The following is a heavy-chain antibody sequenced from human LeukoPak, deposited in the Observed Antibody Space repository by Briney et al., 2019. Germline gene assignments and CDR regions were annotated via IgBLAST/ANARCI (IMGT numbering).Heavy chain of an antibody. CDR3: GRDTVRTTVASGPEY. D-gene: IGHD5-12*01. CDR2: FDPEDGET. V-gene: IGHV1-24*01. J-gene: IGHJ4*02. Sequence: GASVKVSCKVSGYTLTELSMHWVRQAPGKGLEWMGGFDPEDGETIYAQKFQGRVTMTTDTSTSTAYMELGSLRSDDTAVYYCGRDTVRTTVASGPEYWGQGTLVTVSS. CDR1: GYTLTELS.